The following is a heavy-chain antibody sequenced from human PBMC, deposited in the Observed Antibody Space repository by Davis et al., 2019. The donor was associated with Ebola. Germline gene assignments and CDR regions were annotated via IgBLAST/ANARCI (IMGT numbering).Heavy chain of an antibody. J-gene: IGHJ4*02. D-gene: IGHD6-13*01. CDR2: ISGSGGST. Sequence: GESLKISCAASGFTFSSYAMSWVRQAPGKGLEWVSAISGSGGSTYYADSVKGRFTISRDNSKNTLYLQMNSLRAEDTAVYYCAKGATGYSSSWQFDYWGQGTLVTVSS. CDR1: GFTFSSYA. CDR3: AKGATGYSSSWQFDY. V-gene: IGHV3-23*01.